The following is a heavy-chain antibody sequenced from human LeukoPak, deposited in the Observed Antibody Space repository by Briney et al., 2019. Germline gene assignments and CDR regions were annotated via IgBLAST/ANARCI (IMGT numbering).Heavy chain of an antibody. Sequence: GGSLRLSCAASGFTFSSSAMSWVRQAPGKGLEWVSGISGSGGSKYYADSVKGRFTISRDNSKNTLYLQMNSLRAEDTAVYYCEKVGGGGYYFPVYYFDYGGKGPLVTVSS. CDR3: EKVGGGGYYFPVYYFDY. J-gene: IGHJ4*02. D-gene: IGHD2/OR15-2a*01. CDR1: GFTFSSSA. CDR2: ISGSGGSK. V-gene: IGHV3-23*01.